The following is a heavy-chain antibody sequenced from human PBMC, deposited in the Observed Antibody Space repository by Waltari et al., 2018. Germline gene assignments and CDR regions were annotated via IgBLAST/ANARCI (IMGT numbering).Heavy chain of an antibody. D-gene: IGHD3-22*01. CDR1: GFTFSSYS. V-gene: IGHV3-21*01. CDR2: ISSSSSYI. Sequence: EVQLVESGGGLVKPGVSLRLSCAASGFTFSSYSMNWVRQAPGKGLEWVSSISSSSSYIYYADSVKGRFTISRDNAKNSLYLQMNSLRAEDTAVYYCARALPNYYDSSGYIDYWGQGTLVTVSS. J-gene: IGHJ4*02. CDR3: ARALPNYYDSSGYIDY.